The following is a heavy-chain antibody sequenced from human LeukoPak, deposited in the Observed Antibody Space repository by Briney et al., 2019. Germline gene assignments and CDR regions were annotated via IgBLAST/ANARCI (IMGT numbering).Heavy chain of an antibody. V-gene: IGHV4-59*01. D-gene: IGHD5-18*01. Sequence: PSETLPLTCTVSGGSISSYYWSWIRQPPGKGLEWIGYIYYSGSTNYNPSLKSRVTISVDTSKNQFSLKLSSVTAADTAVYYCARYSYGYNWFDPWGQGTLVTVSS. CDR1: GGSISSYY. CDR2: IYYSGST. CDR3: ARYSYGYNWFDP. J-gene: IGHJ5*02.